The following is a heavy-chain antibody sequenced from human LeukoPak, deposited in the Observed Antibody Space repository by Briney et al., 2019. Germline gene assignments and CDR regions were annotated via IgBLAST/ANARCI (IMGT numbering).Heavy chain of an antibody. CDR1: GYTFTGYY. CDR2: INPSGGST. CDR3: LTFGGPYFDY. J-gene: IGHJ4*02. V-gene: IGHV1-46*01. D-gene: IGHD3-16*01. Sequence: GASVKVSCKASGYTFTGYYMHWVRQAPGQGLEWMGIINPSGGSTSYAQKFQGRVTMTRDMSTSTAYMELRSLRSDDTAVYYCLTFGGPYFDYWGQGTLVTVSS.